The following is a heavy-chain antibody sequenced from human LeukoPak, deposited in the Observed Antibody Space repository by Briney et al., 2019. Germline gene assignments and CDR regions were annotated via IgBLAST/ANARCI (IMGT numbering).Heavy chain of an antibody. D-gene: IGHD3-22*01. V-gene: IGHV3-21*01. J-gene: IGHJ6*03. CDR1: GFTFSSYW. CDR2: ISSTSTFI. CDR3: ARDYFDSSDYPQTYYYYYMDV. Sequence: PGGSLRLSCAASGFTFSSYWMNWVRQAPGKGLEWVASISSTSTFIYSADSVKGRFTISRDTAKSSLFLQMNSLRAEDTAIYYCARDYFDSSDYPQTYYYYYMDVWGKGTTVTVSS.